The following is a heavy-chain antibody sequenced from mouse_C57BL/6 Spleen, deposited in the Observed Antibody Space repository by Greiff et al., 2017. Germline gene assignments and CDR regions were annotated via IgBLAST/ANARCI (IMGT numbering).Heavy chain of an antibody. J-gene: IGHJ4*01. Sequence: QVQLQQPGAELVKPGASVKVSCKASGYTFTSYWMHWVKQRPGQGLEWIGRIHPSDSDTNYNQKFKGKATLTVDKSSSTAYMQLSSLTSEDSAVYYCASFYNDYDAGMDYWGQGTSVTVSS. CDR3: ASFYNDYDAGMDY. V-gene: IGHV1-74*01. CDR2: IHPSDSDT. CDR1: GYTFTSYW. D-gene: IGHD2-4*01.